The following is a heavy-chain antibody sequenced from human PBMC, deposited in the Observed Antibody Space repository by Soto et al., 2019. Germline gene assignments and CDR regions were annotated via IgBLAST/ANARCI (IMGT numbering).Heavy chain of an antibody. CDR3: ARQRPEAHYFDY. CDR2: IYYSGST. D-gene: IGHD6-25*01. Sequence: SETLSLTCTVSGDSISSYYWTWIRQQQGKGLEWIGYIYYSGSTYYNPSLKSRVTISVDTSKNQFSLKLSSVTAADTAVYYCARQRPEAHYFDYWGQGTLVTVSS. V-gene: IGHV4-59*06. J-gene: IGHJ4*02. CDR1: GDSISSYY.